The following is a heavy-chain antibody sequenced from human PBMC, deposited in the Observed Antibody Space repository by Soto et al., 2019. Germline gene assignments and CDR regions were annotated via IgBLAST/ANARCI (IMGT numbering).Heavy chain of an antibody. CDR1: GFSLSSTRVA. V-gene: IGHV2-5*02. CDR2: IYWGDDK. CDR3: AHRRLVYDYVGSVFLAPFDS. J-gene: IGHJ4*02. D-gene: IGHD3-16*01. Sequence: SGPTLVNPTQTLTLTCTFSGFSLSSTRVAVGWIRQPPGEALEWLALIYWGDDKRYSPSLKTRLTITKATSKNQVVLTMTNMAPVNTATFSCAHRRLVYDYVGSVFLAPFDSWGQEPLFTFSS.